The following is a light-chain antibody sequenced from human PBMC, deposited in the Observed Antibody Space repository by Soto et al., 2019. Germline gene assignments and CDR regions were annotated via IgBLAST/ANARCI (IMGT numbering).Light chain of an antibody. CDR2: EVT. V-gene: IGLV2-8*01. J-gene: IGLJ1*01. CDR1: SSDVGGYDH. CDR3: SSDAGNYHYV. Sequence: QSVLTQPPSASGSPGQSVTIPCTGTSSDVGGYDHVSWYQQHPGKAPKLMIYEVTKRPAGVPDRFSGSKSGNTASLTVSGLQAEDEADYYCSSDAGNYHYVFGTGTKVTVL.